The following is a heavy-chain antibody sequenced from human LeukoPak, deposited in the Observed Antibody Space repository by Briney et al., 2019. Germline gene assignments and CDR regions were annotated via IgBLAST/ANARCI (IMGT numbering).Heavy chain of an antibody. CDR2: ISENGEST. CDR3: ASYFHYGDYASLWY. D-gene: IGHD4-17*01. V-gene: IGHV3-23*01. CDR1: GFTFNTYA. Sequence: GGSLRLSCAVSGFTFNTYAMSWVRQAPGKGLEWVSSISENGESTYYADSVKGRFTISRDNSRNTLYLQMNSLRAEDTAVYYCASYFHYGDYASLWYWGQGTLVTVSS. J-gene: IGHJ4*02.